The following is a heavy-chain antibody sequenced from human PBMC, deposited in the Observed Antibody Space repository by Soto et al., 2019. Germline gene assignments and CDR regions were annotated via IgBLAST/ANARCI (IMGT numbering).Heavy chain of an antibody. Sequence: TSETLSLTCTVSGGSISSGGYYWSWIRQHPGKGLEWIGYIYYSGSTYYNPSLKSRVTISVDTSKNQFSLKLSSVTAADTAVYYCARETYDFWSGPIDYWGQGTLVTVSS. CDR3: ARETYDFWSGPIDY. D-gene: IGHD3-3*01. CDR1: GGSISSGGYY. CDR2: IYYSGST. V-gene: IGHV4-31*03. J-gene: IGHJ4*02.